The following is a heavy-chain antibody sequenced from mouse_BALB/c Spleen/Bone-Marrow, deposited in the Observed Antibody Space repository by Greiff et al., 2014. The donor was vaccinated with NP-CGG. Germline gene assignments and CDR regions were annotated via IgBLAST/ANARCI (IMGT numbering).Heavy chain of an antibody. Sequence: VQLQQSGPELVKPGALVKISCKASGYTFTSYDINWVKQRPGQGLEWIGWIYPGDGSTKYNEKFKGKATLTADRSSSTAYTQLSSLTSGNSAVYFCARSDDGFPYSFDSWGQGTTLTVSS. CDR3: ARSDDGFPYSFDS. CDR1: GYTFTSYD. V-gene: IGHV1S56*01. D-gene: IGHD2-3*01. CDR2: IYPGDGST. J-gene: IGHJ2*01.